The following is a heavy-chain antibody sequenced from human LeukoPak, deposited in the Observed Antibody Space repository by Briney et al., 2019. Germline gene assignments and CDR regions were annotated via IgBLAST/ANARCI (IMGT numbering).Heavy chain of an antibody. J-gene: IGHJ3*02. V-gene: IGHV4-59*12. Sequence: PSETLSLTCTVSGGSISTYYWSWIRQPPGKGLEWIGYIFYTGSTNYNPSLQSRVTISVDKSKNQFSLKLSSVTAADTAVYCCARDRYYYDSSGYYATAFDIWGQGTMVTVSS. CDR2: IFYTGST. D-gene: IGHD3-22*01. CDR1: GGSISTYY. CDR3: ARDRYYYDSSGYYATAFDI.